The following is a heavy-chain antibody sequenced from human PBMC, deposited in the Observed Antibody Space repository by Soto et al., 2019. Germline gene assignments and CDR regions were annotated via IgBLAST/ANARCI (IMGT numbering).Heavy chain of an antibody. CDR2: IDPSDSYT. D-gene: IGHD2-2*01. J-gene: IGHJ5*02. CDR1: GYSFTSYW. Sequence: GDSLKISCKGSGYSFTSYWISWVRQMPGKGLERTGRIDPSDSYTNYSPSFQGHVTISADKSISTAYLQWSSLKASDTAMYYCARHGGLPAATHPGNWFDPWGQGTLVTVSS. CDR3: ARHGGLPAATHPGNWFDP. V-gene: IGHV5-10-1*01.